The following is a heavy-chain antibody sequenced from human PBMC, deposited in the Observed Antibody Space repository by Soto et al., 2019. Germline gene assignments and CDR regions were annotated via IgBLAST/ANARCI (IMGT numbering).Heavy chain of an antibody. J-gene: IGHJ4*02. Sequence: PSETLSLTCAVYGGSFSGYYWGWIRKPPGKGLEWIGEINHSGSTNYNPSLRSRVTISEDTSKNQFSLKLLSVTTADTAVYFCAAGEASSRNLAPYYLDFWGQGTLVTVSS. CDR2: INHSGST. CDR1: GGSFSGYY. CDR3: AAGEASSRNLAPYYLDF. D-gene: IGHD6-13*01. V-gene: IGHV4-34*01.